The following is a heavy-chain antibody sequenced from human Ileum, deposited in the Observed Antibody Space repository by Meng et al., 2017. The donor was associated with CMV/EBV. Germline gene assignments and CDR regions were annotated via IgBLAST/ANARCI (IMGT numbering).Heavy chain of an antibody. D-gene: IGHD2-21*01. CDR1: GFTFSGYG. CDR3: AKDPSGREYCGGDCYSPNWFDP. V-gene: IGHV3-23*01. CDR2: IRDSGANT. Sequence: GESLKISCSASGFTFSGYGMSWVRQAPGKGLEWVSAIRDSGANTYYAGSVTGRFTISRDNSKNTLYLQMNSLRAEDSAVYYCAKDPSGREYCGGDCYSPNWFDPWGQGTLVTVSS. J-gene: IGHJ5*02.